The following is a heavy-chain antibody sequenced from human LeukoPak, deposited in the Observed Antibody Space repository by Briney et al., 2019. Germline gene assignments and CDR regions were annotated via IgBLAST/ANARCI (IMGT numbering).Heavy chain of an antibody. CDR2: IYTSGST. V-gene: IGHV4-61*02. J-gene: IGHJ3*02. CDR3: ARDGVILDAFDI. Sequence: SQTLSLTCTVSGGFISSGSDYWSWIRQPAGKGLEWIGRIYTSGSTNYNPSLKSRVTISVDTSKNQFSLKLSSMTAADTAVYYCARDGVILDAFDIWGQGTMVTVSS. D-gene: IGHD2-21*01. CDR1: GGFISSGSDY.